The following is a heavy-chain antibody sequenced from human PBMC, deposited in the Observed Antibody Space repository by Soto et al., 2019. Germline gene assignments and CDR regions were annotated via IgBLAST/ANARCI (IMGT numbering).Heavy chain of an antibody. CDR1: GFTFSSYD. V-gene: IGHV3-30*18. CDR2: VSSDGNNK. Sequence: GGSLRLSCAASGFTFSSYDMHWVRQATGKGLEWVAFVSSDGNNKYYADSVKGRFTISRDNSKNTLYLQVDSLRVDDTAVYYCAKDRVIQLLPIWPDPWGQGTLVTVSS. J-gene: IGHJ5*02. CDR3: AKDRVIQLLPIWPDP. D-gene: IGHD2-2*01.